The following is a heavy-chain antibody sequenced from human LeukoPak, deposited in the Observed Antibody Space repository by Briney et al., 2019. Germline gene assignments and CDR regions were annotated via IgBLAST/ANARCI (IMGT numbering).Heavy chain of an antibody. D-gene: IGHD5-12*01. CDR2: IHYSGST. CDR1: GGSISSYY. Sequence: PSETLSLTCTVSGGSISSYYWSWIRQPPGKGLEWIGYIHYSGSTHYNPSLKSRVTISVDTSKNQVSLKLSSVTAADTAVYYCATRYSGYDYGTYYFDYWGQGTLVTVSS. V-gene: IGHV4-59*12. J-gene: IGHJ4*02. CDR3: ATRYSGYDYGTYYFDY.